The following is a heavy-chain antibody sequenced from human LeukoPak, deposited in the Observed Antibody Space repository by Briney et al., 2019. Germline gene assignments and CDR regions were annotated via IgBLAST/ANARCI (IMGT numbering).Heavy chain of an antibody. Sequence: ASVKVSCKASGGTFSSYAISWLRQAPGQGLEWMGGIIPIFGTANYAQKFQGRVTITADESTSTAYMELGSLRSEDTAVYYCALAGSGSYYGFDYWGQGTLVTVSS. CDR2: IIPIFGTA. CDR1: GGTFSSYA. J-gene: IGHJ4*02. CDR3: ALAGSGSYYGFDY. D-gene: IGHD3-10*01. V-gene: IGHV1-69*13.